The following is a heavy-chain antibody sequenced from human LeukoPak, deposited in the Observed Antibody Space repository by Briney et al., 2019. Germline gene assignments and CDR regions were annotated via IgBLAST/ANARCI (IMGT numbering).Heavy chain of an antibody. J-gene: IGHJ5*02. CDR1: GGSISSYY. V-gene: IGHV4-59*01. Sequence: SETLSLTCTVSGGSISSYYWSWIRQPPGKGLEWIGYIYYSGSTNYNPSLKSRVTISVDTSRNQFSLKLSSVTAADTAVYYCARGASGSYFWFDPWGQGTLVTVSS. D-gene: IGHD1-26*01. CDR3: ARGASGSYFWFDP. CDR2: IYYSGST.